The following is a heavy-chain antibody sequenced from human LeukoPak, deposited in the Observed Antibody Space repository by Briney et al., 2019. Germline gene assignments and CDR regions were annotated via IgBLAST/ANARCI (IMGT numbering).Heavy chain of an antibody. Sequence: SDTLSLTCTVSGNSISTSKSYWGWIRQPPLKGLEWIGSIYFSGNTYYNASLKSRVTISVDTSKNQFSLTLTSVTVADTAIYYCVRDSGWGYDVDLWGQGTVVTVSS. V-gene: IGHV4-39*07. J-gene: IGHJ3*01. CDR1: GNSISTSKSY. CDR3: VRDSGWGYDVDL. CDR2: IYFSGNT. D-gene: IGHD6-19*01.